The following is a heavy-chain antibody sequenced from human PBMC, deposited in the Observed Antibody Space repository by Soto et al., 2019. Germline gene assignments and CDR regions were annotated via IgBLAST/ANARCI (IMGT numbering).Heavy chain of an antibody. Sequence: SETLSLTCTVSGGSISSYYWSWIRQPPGKGLEWIGYIYYSGSINYNPSLKSRVTISVDTSKNQFSLKLSSVTAADTAVYYCATVGYSYGRYYFDYWGQGTLVTVSS. V-gene: IGHV4-59*01. J-gene: IGHJ4*02. CDR2: IYYSGSI. CDR1: GGSISSYY. CDR3: ATVGYSYGRYYFDY. D-gene: IGHD5-18*01.